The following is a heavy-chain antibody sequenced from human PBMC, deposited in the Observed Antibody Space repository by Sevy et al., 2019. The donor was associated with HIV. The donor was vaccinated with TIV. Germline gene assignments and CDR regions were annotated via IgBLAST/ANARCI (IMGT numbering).Heavy chain of an antibody. J-gene: IGHJ4*02. V-gene: IGHV1-2*02. CDR3: ARAIYSSGCPDY. Sequence: VSVKVSCKASGYTFTGYYMHWVRQAPGQGLEWMGWINPNSGGTNYAQKFQGRVTMTRDTSISTAYMELSRLRSDDTAVYYCARAIYSSGCPDYWGQGTLVTVSS. CDR1: GYTFTGYY. D-gene: IGHD6-19*01. CDR2: INPNSGGT.